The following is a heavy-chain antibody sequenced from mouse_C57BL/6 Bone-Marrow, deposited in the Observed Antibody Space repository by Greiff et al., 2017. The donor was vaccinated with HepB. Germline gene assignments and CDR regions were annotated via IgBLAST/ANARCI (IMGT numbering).Heavy chain of an antibody. Sequence: EVQLQQSGPELVKPGASVKISCKASGYTFTDYYMNWVKQSHGKSLEWIGDINPNNGGTSYNQKFKGKAILTVDKSSSTAYMELRSLTSEDSAVYYCARKNYGSSYWYFDVWGTGTTVTVS. CDR1: GYTFTDYY. CDR3: ARKNYGSSYWYFDV. V-gene: IGHV1-26*01. CDR2: INPNNGGT. J-gene: IGHJ1*03. D-gene: IGHD1-1*01.